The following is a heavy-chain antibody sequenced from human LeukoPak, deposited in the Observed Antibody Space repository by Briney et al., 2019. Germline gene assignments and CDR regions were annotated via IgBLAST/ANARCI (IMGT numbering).Heavy chain of an antibody. CDR3: ARGGPVVTAIGY. D-gene: IGHD2-21*02. V-gene: IGHV4-4*09. J-gene: IGHJ4*02. CDR1: GGSISSYY. Sequence: SETLSLTCTVSGGSISSYYWSWIRQPPGKGLEWIGYIYTSGSTYYNPSLKSRVTISVDTSKNQFSLKLSSVTAADTAVYYCARGGPVVTAIGYWGQGTLVTVSS. CDR2: IYTSGST.